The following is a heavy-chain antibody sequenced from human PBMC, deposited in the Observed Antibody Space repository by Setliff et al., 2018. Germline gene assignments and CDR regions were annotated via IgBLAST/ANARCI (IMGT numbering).Heavy chain of an antibody. Sequence: ASVKVSCKASRYTFNSYAMNWVRQAPGQGLEWMGWINTKTGNPTYAQDFTGRLVFSLDTSVNTAFVQISSLKAEDTAVYYCARDGGNGVDYWGQGTLVTVSS. CDR2: INTKTGNP. CDR1: RYTFNSYA. CDR3: ARDGGNGVDY. J-gene: IGHJ4*02. D-gene: IGHD3-16*01. V-gene: IGHV7-4-1*02.